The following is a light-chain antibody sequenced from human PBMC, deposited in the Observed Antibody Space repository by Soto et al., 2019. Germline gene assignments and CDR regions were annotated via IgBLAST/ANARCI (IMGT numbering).Light chain of an antibody. CDR2: GAS. J-gene: IGKJ1*01. V-gene: IGKV3-15*01. Sequence: IVMTQSPATLSVSPGERATLSCRASQSISTKLAWYQQKPGQAPRLLIYGASTRATGIPVRFSGSGSGTEFTLTISSLQSEDFAVYYCQEYIQWPPGMFGPGTTVDIK. CDR1: QSISTK. CDR3: QEYIQWPPGM.